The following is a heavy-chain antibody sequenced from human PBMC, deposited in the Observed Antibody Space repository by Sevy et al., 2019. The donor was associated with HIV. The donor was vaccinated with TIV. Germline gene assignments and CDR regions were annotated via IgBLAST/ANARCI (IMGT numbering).Heavy chain of an antibody. V-gene: IGHV5-51*01. Sequence: GESLKISCKGSGYSFSSHWIGWVRHMPGKGLEWMGIVLPEDSSTRDSPSFEGQVTFSADKSTSTAYLQWSSLKASDTAIYYCATSRPGYFDSSGYYRYWGQGTLVTVSS. CDR3: ATSRPGYFDSSGYYRY. D-gene: IGHD3-22*01. J-gene: IGHJ4*02. CDR2: VLPEDSST. CDR1: GYSFSSHW.